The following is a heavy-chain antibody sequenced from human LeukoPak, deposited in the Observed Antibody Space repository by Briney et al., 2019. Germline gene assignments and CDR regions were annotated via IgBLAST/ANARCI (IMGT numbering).Heavy chain of an antibody. CDR1: GYTFTSYG. V-gene: IGHV1-18*01. Sequence: ASVKVSCKASGYTFTSYGISWVRQAPGQGLEWMGWISAYNGNTNYAQKLQGRVTMTTDTSTSTAYMELRSLRSDDTAVYYCARDREVAHGPNLFDYWGQGTLVTVSS. CDR2: ISAYNGNT. D-gene: IGHD2-15*01. J-gene: IGHJ4*02. CDR3: ARDREVAHGPNLFDY.